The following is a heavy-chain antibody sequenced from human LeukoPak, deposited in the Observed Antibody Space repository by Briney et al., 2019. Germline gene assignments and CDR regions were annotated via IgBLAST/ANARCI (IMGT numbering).Heavy chain of an antibody. J-gene: IGHJ1*01. V-gene: IGHV4-59*08. CDR2: IYYSGST. D-gene: IGHD2-15*01. CDR1: GGSINSYY. CDR3: ATLRYCGGGSCFPKYFQH. Sequence: NPSETRSLTCTVSGGSINSYYWSWIRQPPGKGLEWIGYIYYSGSTNDNPSLKSRVTISVDTSKNQFSLKLSSVTAADTAVYYCATLRYCGGGSCFPKYFQHWGQGTLVTVSS.